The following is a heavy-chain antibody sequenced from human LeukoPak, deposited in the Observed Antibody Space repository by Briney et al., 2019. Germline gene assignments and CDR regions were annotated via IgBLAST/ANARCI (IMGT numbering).Heavy chain of an antibody. CDR3: ATVPGLLWLMDV. J-gene: IGHJ6*04. Sequence: ASVKVSCKVSGYTLTELSMHWVRQAPGKGLEWMGGFDPEDGETIYAQKFQGRVTMTEDTSTDTAYMELSSLRSEDTAVYYCATVPGLLWLMDVWGKGTTVTVSS. CDR2: FDPEDGET. V-gene: IGHV1-24*01. D-gene: IGHD3-10*01. CDR1: GYTLTELS.